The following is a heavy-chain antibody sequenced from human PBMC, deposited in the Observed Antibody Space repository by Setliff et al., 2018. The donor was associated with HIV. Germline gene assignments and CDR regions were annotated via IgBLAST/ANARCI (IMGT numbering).Heavy chain of an antibody. J-gene: IGHJ5*02. CDR1: GYTFTGYY. CDR2: INPNSGGT. Sequence: ASVKVSCKASGYTFTGYYMHWVRQAPGQGLEWMGRINPNSGGTKYGQKSQGRVTMTRDTSISTAYMELSRLRSDDTAVYYCARGGYYYGSGKGNWFDPWGQGTLVTVSS. V-gene: IGHV1-2*06. CDR3: ARGGYYYGSGKGNWFDP. D-gene: IGHD3-10*01.